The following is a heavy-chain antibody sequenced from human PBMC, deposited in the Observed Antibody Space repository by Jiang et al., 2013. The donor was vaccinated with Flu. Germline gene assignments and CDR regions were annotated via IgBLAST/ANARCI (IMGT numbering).Heavy chain of an antibody. CDR2: IFHTGKT. D-gene: IGHD3-3*01. CDR3: ARVAFWSTYPDH. CDR1: GGSVSSSSYY. Sequence: GPGLVKPAETLSLTCNVSGGSVSSSSYYWGWLRQPPGKGLEWIGNIFHTGKTYFNPALKSRVTISVETSKNQFSLRLSPVTAADTAVYYCARVAFWSTYPDHWGQGSLVTVSS. V-gene: IGHV4-39*01. J-gene: IGHJ5*02.